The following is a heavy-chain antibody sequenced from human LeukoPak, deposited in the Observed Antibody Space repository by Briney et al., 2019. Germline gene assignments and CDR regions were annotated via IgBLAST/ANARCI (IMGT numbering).Heavy chain of an antibody. Sequence: PGGSLRLSCTASGFTFSSYWMSWVRQAPEKGLEWVANIKQDGSEKYYVDSVKGRFTISRDNAKNSLYLQMNSLRAEDTAVYYCARIVWSHLLDYWGQGTLVTVSS. V-gene: IGHV3-7*01. J-gene: IGHJ4*02. CDR3: ARIVWSHLLDY. CDR2: IKQDGSEK. D-gene: IGHD3-9*01. CDR1: GFTFSSYW.